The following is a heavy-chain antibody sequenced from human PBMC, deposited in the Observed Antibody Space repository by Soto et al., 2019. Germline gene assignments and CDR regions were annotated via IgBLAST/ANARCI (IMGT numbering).Heavy chain of an antibody. CDR3: AAEEREVTTNNWFDP. CDR1: GFTFTSSA. CDR2: IVVGSGNT. D-gene: IGHD4-17*01. V-gene: IGHV1-58*01. J-gene: IGHJ5*02. Sequence: SVKVSCKASGFTFTSSAVQWVRQARGQRLEWIGWIVVGSGNTNYAQKFQERVTITRDMSTSTAYMELSSLRSEDTAVYYCAAEEREVTTNNWFDPWGQGTLVTVSS.